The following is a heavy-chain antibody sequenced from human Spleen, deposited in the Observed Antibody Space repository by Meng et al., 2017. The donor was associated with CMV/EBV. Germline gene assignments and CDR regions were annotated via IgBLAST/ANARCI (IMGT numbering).Heavy chain of an antibody. D-gene: IGHD4-11*01. J-gene: IGHJ5*02. Sequence: ITSQTYYWAWIHQPPGKGLEWIGSIFHNGHTYYSPSLKSRVTISVDASQNQFSLKVHSVTAADTAVYFCAKDLTTLHTPQPTTTWFDPWGQGALVTVSS. V-gene: IGHV4-39*07. CDR2: IFHNGHT. CDR1: ITSQTYY. CDR3: AKDLTTLHTPQPTTTWFDP.